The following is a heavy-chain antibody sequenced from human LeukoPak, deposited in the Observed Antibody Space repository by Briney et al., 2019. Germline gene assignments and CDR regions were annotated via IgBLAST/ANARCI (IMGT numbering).Heavy chain of an antibody. CDR3: AKDGKIAAAGYYFDY. CDR2: ISTDGSDK. J-gene: IGHJ4*02. CDR1: GFTFRSYG. D-gene: IGHD6-13*01. Sequence: HPGRSLRLSCAASGFTFRSYGMHWVRQAPGKGLEWVAVISTDGSDKYHADSVKGRFTISRDNSKKTLYLQMNSLRADDTAVYYCAKDGKIAAAGYYFDYWGQGTLVTVSS. V-gene: IGHV3-30*18.